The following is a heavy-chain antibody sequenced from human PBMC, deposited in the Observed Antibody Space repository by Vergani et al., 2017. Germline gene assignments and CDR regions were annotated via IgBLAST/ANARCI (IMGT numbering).Heavy chain of an antibody. CDR1: GFPFSSYA. CDR3: ERDSVLRFLEWLPHAFDI. D-gene: IGHD3-3*01. CDR2: ISYDGSNK. V-gene: IGHV3-30*04. Sequence: QVQLVESGGGVVQPGRSLRLSCAASGFPFSSYAMHWVRQAPGKGLEWVAVISYDGSNKYYADSVKGRFTIARDNSKNTLYLQMNSLRAEDTAVYYCERDSVLRFLEWLPHAFDIWGQGTMVTVSS. J-gene: IGHJ3*02.